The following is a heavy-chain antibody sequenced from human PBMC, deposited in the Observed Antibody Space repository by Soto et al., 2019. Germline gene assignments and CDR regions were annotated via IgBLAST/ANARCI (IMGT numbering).Heavy chain of an antibody. CDR2: TYYDSKWYT. CDR1: GDSVSSNSTA. D-gene: IGHD3-10*01. CDR3: AGNYYGSGSYYSSFDY. V-gene: IGHV6-1*01. Sequence: HVQLQQSGPGLVKPSQTLSLSCAISGDSVSSNSTAWHWIRQSPSRGLEWLGRTYYDSKWYTDYAESVKSRMTINADTSRNHFSLNLKSVTPEVTALYYCAGNYYGSGSYYSSFDYWGQGTLVTVSS. J-gene: IGHJ4*02.